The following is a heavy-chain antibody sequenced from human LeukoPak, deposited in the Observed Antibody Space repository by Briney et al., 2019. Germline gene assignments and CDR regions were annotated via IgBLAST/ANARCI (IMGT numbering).Heavy chain of an antibody. D-gene: IGHD6-6*01. CDR2: IYYSGST. CDR3: ARYPRYPYSSSRHDAYDI. V-gene: IGHV4-39*07. J-gene: IGHJ3*02. CDR1: GCTFSSCAM. Sequence: GSLTVSCAASGCTFSSCAMSWVRHAPGKGLEWIGSIYYSGSTYYNTSLKGRVTISVDTSKNQFSLKLSSVTAADTAVYYCARYPRYPYSSSRHDAYDIWGKGTIVTVAS.